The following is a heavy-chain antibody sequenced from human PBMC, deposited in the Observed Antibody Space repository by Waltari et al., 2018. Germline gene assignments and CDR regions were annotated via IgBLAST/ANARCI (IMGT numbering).Heavy chain of an antibody. CDR2: IYYSGST. J-gene: IGHJ4*02. CDR1: GGSISSSSYY. D-gene: IGHD6-13*01. CDR3: ARLAAAGGPPLDY. Sequence: QLQLQESGPGLVKPSETLSLTCTVAGGSISSSSYYWGWLRQPPGKGLEWIGSIYYSGSTYYNPSLKSRVTISVDTSKNQFSLKLSSVTAADTAVYYCARLAAAGGPPLDYWGQGTLVTVSS. V-gene: IGHV4-39*01.